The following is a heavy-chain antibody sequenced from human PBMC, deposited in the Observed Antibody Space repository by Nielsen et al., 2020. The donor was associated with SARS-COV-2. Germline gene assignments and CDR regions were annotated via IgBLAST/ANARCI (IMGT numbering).Heavy chain of an antibody. Sequence: GGSLRLPCAASGFTFNTYAMNWVRQAPGKGLEWVAYISASSANIHYAASVNGRFTVSRDNAKNSLYLQMNNLRDEDTAVYYCASDPSYASSWLHYFDFWGQGTLVTVSS. D-gene: IGHD5-12*01. CDR3: ASDPSYASSWLHYFDF. J-gene: IGHJ4*02. CDR1: GFTFNTYA. V-gene: IGHV3-48*02. CDR2: ISASSANI.